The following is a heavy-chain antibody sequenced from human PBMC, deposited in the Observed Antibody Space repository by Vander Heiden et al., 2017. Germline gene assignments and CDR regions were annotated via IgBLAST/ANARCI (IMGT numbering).Heavy chain of an antibody. V-gene: IGHV3-30*18. CDR1: GFTFSSYG. J-gene: IGHJ4*02. CDR3: AKDRGGTAFDY. CDR2: ISYDGSNK. D-gene: IGHD1-1*01. Sequence: QVQLVESGGGVVQPGRSLRLSCAASGFTFSSYGMHWVRQAPGKGLEWVAVISYDGSNKYYADSVKGRFTISRDNSKNTLYLQLNSLRAEDTAVYYCAKDRGGTAFDYWGEGTLVTLSS.